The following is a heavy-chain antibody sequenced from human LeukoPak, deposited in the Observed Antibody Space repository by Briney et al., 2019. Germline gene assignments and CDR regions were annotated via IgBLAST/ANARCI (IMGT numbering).Heavy chain of an antibody. J-gene: IGHJ4*02. CDR2: IYYSGST. CDR3: ARRIDYYDSSGYSLFFDY. V-gene: IGHV4-59*08. CDR1: GGSISSYY. Sequence: PSETLSLTCTVSGGSISSYYWSWIRQPPGKGLEWIGYIYYSGSTNYNPSLKSRVTISADTSKNQFSLKLSSVTVADTAVYYCARRIDYYDSSGYSLFFDYWGQGTLVTVSS. D-gene: IGHD3-22*01.